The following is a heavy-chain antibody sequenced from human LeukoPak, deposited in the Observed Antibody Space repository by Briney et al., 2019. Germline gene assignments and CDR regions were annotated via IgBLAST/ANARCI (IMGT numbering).Heavy chain of an antibody. J-gene: IGHJ4*02. Sequence: ASVKVSCKASGYTFTSYYMHWVRQAPGQGLEWMGIINPSGGSTSYAQKFQGRVTMTRDTSTSTVYMELSSLRSEDTAVYYCARDSITMVRGVIIRTYSEYYFDYWAREPWSPSPQ. D-gene: IGHD3-10*01. CDR2: INPSGGST. CDR1: GYTFTSYY. V-gene: IGHV1-46*01. CDR3: ARDSITMVRGVIIRTYSEYYFDY.